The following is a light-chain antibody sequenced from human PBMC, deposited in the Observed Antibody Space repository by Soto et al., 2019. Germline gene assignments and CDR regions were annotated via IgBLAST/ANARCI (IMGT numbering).Light chain of an antibody. V-gene: IGKV1-39*01. CDR1: QSISSY. CDR3: QQSYSTPPT. Sequence: DIQMTQSPSSLSASVGDRVTITCRASQSISSYLNWYQQKPGKAPKLLIYAASSLQSGVPSRFSGSGSGTDFTLTISSLQPEDFANYYCQQSYSTPPTFDQGTKVEIK. CDR2: AAS. J-gene: IGKJ1*01.